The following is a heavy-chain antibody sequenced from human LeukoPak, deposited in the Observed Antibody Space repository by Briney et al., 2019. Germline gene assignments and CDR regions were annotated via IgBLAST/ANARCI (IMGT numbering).Heavy chain of an antibody. V-gene: IGHV4-59*01. J-gene: IGHJ4*02. D-gene: IGHD6-6*01. CDR2: IYYSGST. CDR3: ARAGQFIAARPITFDY. CDR1: GGSISNYY. Sequence: PSETLSLTCTVSGGSISNYYRSWIRQPPGKGLEWIGYIYYSGSTNHNPSLKSRVTISVDTSKNQFSLRLSSVTAADTAVYYCARAGQFIAARPITFDYWGQGTLVTVSS.